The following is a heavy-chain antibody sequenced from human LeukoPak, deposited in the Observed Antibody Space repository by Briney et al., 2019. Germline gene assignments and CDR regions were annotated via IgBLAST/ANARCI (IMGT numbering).Heavy chain of an antibody. V-gene: IGHV3-7*01. D-gene: IGHD3-10*01. J-gene: IGHJ4*02. Sequence: GGSLRLSCAASGFTPSNYEMNWVRQAPGKGLEWVANIKPDGSEKYFMDSVKGRFTISRDNAKNALYLEMNSLRAEDTAEYFCARERMYSGSGSTYPYYDYWGQGTLVTVSS. CDR2: IKPDGSEK. CDR3: ARERMYSGSGSTYPYYDY. CDR1: GFTPSNYE.